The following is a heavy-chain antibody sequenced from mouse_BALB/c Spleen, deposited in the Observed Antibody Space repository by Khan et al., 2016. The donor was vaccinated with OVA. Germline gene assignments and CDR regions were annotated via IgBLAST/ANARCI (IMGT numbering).Heavy chain of an antibody. CDR2: ISSVGDYT. CDR3: ASHLTGWFVY. CDR1: GFTFSSYS. D-gene: IGHD4-1*01. V-gene: IGHV5-6*01. J-gene: IGHJ3*01. Sequence: EVELVESGGDLVKPGGSLKLSCAASGFTFSSYSMSWFRQTPDKRLEWVTTISSVGDYTYYPDSVKGRFSISRDNAKNTLYLQMSSLKSEDTAMYYCASHLTGWFVYWGQGTLVTVSA.